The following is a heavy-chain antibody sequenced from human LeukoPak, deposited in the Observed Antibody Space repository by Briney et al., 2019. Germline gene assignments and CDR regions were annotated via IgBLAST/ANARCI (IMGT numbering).Heavy chain of an antibody. Sequence: GSLRLSCAVSGFSVSDYYMSWVRQAPGTGLEWVSLIRGSGETFYADSVKGRFTISRDDSKNTVYLQMNSLRVEDTAVYYCARGAGVIDYWGQGTLVTVSS. D-gene: IGHD1-26*01. CDR1: GFSVSDYY. J-gene: IGHJ4*02. CDR3: ARGAGVIDY. V-gene: IGHV3-66*02. CDR2: IRGSGET.